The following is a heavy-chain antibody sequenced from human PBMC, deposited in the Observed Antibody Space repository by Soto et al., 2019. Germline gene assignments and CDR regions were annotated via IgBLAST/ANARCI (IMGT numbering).Heavy chain of an antibody. CDR2: VYYTGST. Sequence: PSETLSLTCSVSGGSISGSYWSWIRQSPGKGLEWLGYVYYTGSTNYSPSLRSRVSISVDTSKNEFSLRLSSVTAADTAVYFCARRVAVPGAHIDYWGQGTHVTSPQ. CDR1: GGSISGSY. D-gene: IGHD6-19*01. CDR3: ARRVAVPGAHIDY. J-gene: IGHJ4*02. V-gene: IGHV4-59*01.